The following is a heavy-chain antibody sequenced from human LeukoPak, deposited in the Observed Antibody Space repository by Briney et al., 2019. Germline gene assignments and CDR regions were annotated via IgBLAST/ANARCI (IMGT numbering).Heavy chain of an antibody. CDR1: GGSISSYY. Sequence: SETLSLTCTVSGGSISSYYWSWIRQPPGEGLEWIGYIYYSGSTNYNPSLKSRVTISVDTSKNQFSLKLSSVTAADTAVYYCARVRYGSGSYYPDYWGQGTLVTVSS. CDR3: ARVRYGSGSYYPDY. CDR2: IYYSGST. D-gene: IGHD3-10*01. V-gene: IGHV4-59*12. J-gene: IGHJ4*02.